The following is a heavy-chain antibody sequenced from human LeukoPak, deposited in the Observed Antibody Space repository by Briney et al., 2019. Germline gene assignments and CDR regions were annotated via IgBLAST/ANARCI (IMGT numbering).Heavy chain of an antibody. V-gene: IGHV3-43*02. D-gene: IGHD1-26*01. CDR3: AKDKSGSYRFDY. CDR1: GFTFDDYA. CDR2: ISGDGGST. Sequence: GGSLRLSCAASGFTFDDYAMHWVRQAPGKGLEWVSLISGDGGSTYYEDSVKGRFTISRDNSKNSLYLQMNSLRTEDTALYYCAKDKSGSYRFDYWGQGTLVTVSS. J-gene: IGHJ4*02.